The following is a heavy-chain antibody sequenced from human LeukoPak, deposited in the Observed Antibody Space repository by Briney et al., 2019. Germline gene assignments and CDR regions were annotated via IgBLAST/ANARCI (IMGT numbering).Heavy chain of an antibody. V-gene: IGHV1-2*02. CDR2: INPNSGGT. J-gene: IGHJ4*02. D-gene: IGHD6-13*01. CDR3: ARVVGSSWDRPYFDY. CDR1: GYTFTGYY. Sequence: ASVKVSCKASGYTFTGYYMHWVRQSPGQGLEWMGCINPNSGGTNYAQKFQGRVAMTRDTSISTAYMELSRLRSDDTAVYYCARVVGSSWDRPYFDYWGQGTLVTVSS.